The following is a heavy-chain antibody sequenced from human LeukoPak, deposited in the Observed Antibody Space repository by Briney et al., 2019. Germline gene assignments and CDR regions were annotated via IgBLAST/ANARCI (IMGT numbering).Heavy chain of an antibody. D-gene: IGHD1-14*01. CDR1: XGXIXXXY. CDR3: ARSDRYYFDY. Sequence: TXXVXXGXIXXXYWSWIRQPPGKGLEWIGYIYYSGSTNYNPSLKSRVTISVDTSKNQFSLKLSSVTAADTAVYYCARSDRYYFDYWGQGTLVTVSS. J-gene: IGHJ4*02. V-gene: IGHV4-59*08. CDR2: IYYSGST.